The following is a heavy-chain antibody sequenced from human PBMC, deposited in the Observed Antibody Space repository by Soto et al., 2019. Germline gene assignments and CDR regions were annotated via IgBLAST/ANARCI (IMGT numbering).Heavy chain of an antibody. V-gene: IGHV5-10-1*01. D-gene: IGHD6-19*01. Sequence: PGESLKISCKGSGYSFTSYWISWVRQMPGKGLEWMGRIDPSDSYTNYSPSFQGHVTISADKSISTAYLQWSSLKASDTAMYYCARRRPIQWLTPSAGYGMDVWGQGTTVTVSS. CDR3: ARRRPIQWLTPSAGYGMDV. J-gene: IGHJ6*02. CDR2: IDPSDSYT. CDR1: GYSFTSYW.